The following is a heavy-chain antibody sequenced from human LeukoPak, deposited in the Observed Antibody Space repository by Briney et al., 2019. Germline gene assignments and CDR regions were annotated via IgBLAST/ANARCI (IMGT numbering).Heavy chain of an antibody. D-gene: IGHD3-22*01. CDR1: GGTFSTYG. Sequence: SVKVSCKASGGTFSTYGISWVRQAPGQGLEWMGRIIPILGITNYAQKFQGRVTITADKSTTTVYMELSSLRADDTAVYYCARDWPDDSSGYYSPPFDYWGQGTLVTVSS. J-gene: IGHJ4*02. CDR3: ARDWPDDSSGYYSPPFDY. CDR2: IIPILGIT. V-gene: IGHV1-69*04.